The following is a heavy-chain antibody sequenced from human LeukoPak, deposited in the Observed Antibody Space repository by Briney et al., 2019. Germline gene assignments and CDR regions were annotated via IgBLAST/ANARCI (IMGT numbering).Heavy chain of an antibody. CDR3: ARVGNGGSFFDY. CDR1: GGSFSGYY. D-gene: IGHD2-15*01. Sequence: SETLSLTCAVYGGSFSGYYWSWIRQPPGRGLEWIGENNHSGSTNYNPSLKSRVTISVDTSKNQFSLKLSSVTAADTAMYYCARVGNGGSFFDYWGQGTLVTVSS. V-gene: IGHV4-34*01. J-gene: IGHJ4*02. CDR2: NNHSGST.